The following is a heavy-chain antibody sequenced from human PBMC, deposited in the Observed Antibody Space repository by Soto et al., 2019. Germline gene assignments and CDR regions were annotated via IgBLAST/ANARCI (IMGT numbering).Heavy chain of an antibody. CDR3: TRDAYSSSWYGYFDY. CDR1: GFTFGDYA. V-gene: IGHV3-49*03. CDR2: IRSKAYGGTT. Sequence: GGSLRLSCTASGFTFGDYAMSWFRQAPGKGLEWVGFIRSKAYGGTTEYAASVKGRFTISRDDSKSIAYLQMNSLKTEDTAVYYCTRDAYSSSWYGYFDYWGQGTLVTVSS. D-gene: IGHD6-13*01. J-gene: IGHJ4*02.